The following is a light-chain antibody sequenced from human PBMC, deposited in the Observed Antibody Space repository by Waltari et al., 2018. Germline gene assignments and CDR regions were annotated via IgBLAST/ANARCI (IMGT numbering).Light chain of an antibody. J-gene: IGLJ3*02. CDR1: NIGSKS. V-gene: IGLV3-21*02. CDR2: DDS. Sequence: SYVLTQPPSVSVAPGQTARITCGGNNIGSKSVHWYQQKPGQAPVLVVYDDSDRPSGIPGRSSGSNFGNTATLTISGVEAGDEADYYCQLWDSSSDHWVFGGGTKLTVL. CDR3: QLWDSSSDHWV.